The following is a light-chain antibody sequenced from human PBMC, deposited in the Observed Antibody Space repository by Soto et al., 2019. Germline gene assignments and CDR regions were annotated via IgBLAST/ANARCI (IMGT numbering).Light chain of an antibody. CDR2: GNS. J-gene: IGLJ2*01. CDR1: SSNIGAGFE. CDR3: QSYDNSLSGVV. V-gene: IGLV1-40*01. Sequence: QSVLTQPPSVSGAPGHRVTISCSGGSSNIGAGFEVHWYQQFPGRAPKLLIFGNSNRPSGVSDRFSGSKSGTSASLAISGLQAEDEADYHCQSYDNSLSGVVFGGGTKLTVL.